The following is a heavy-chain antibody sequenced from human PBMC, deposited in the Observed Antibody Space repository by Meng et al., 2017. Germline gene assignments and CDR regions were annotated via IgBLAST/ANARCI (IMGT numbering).Heavy chain of an antibody. CDR3: ARASPYDRGGYFDY. D-gene: IGHD3-22*01. V-gene: IGHV4-34*01. Sequence: QVHLQRWGTAVLSPSETLSLTCAVYGGSFRGVYLSWIRQPPGKGLEWIGEINHSGSTNYNPSPKSRVTISVDTSKNQFSLKLSSVTAADTAVYYCARASPYDRGGYFDYWGQGTLVTVSS. J-gene: IGHJ4*02. CDR2: INHSGST. CDR1: GGSFRGVY.